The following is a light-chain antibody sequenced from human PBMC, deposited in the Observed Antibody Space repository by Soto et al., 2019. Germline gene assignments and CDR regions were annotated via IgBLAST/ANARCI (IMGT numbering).Light chain of an antibody. V-gene: IGKV3-15*01. J-gene: IGKJ2*01. CDR3: QRYNDFQYV. Sequence: EIVMTQSPATLSVSPGERATLSCRASQSMSSNLAWYQQRPGQAPRLLIYGASTRATGIPARFSGSGSGTDFTLTISSLQPDDFATYYCQRYNDFQYVFGQGTKL. CDR1: QSMSSN. CDR2: GAS.